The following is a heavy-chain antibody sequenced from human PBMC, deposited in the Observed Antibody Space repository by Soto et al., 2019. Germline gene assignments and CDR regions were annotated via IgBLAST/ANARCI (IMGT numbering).Heavy chain of an antibody. CDR2: IDTSGNS. CDR3: ASLWFGMPPGYLDY. V-gene: IGHV4-4*07. D-gene: IGHD3-10*01. J-gene: IGHJ4*02. CDR1: GGSIRNYY. Sequence: QVQLQESGPGLVKPSETLSLTCSVSGGSIRNYYWNWIRQPARKGREGIGRIDTSGNSDYNPSLTSRVTMSADTSKNQLSLRLSSVTAADSAVYYCASLWFGMPPGYLDYWGQGIRVTISS.